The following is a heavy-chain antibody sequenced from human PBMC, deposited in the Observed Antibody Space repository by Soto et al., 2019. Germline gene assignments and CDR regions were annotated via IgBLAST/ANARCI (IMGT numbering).Heavy chain of an antibody. D-gene: IGHD5-12*01. V-gene: IGHV4-38-2*02. Sequence: SETLSLTCAVSGYSISSGYYWGWIRQPPGKGLEWIGHIYHSGSIYYNPPLKSRVTISVDTSKNRFSLQLNSVTPEDTAVYYCARDKSGSSYFDYWGQGTLVTVSS. CDR3: ARDKSGSSYFDY. CDR2: IYHSGSI. J-gene: IGHJ4*02. CDR1: GYSISSGYY.